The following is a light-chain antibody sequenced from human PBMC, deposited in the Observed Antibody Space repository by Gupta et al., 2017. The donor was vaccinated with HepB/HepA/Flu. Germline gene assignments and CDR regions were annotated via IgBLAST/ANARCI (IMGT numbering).Light chain of an antibody. V-gene: IGKV3-11*01. Sequence: EILLTQSPATLSLSPGERATLSCRASQSVSSYLAWYQQKPGQAPRLLIYDASNRVTGIPARFSGSGSGTDFTLTSSSLEPEDFAVYYWQQRSNWITFGQGTLLEIK. CDR1: QSVSSY. J-gene: IGKJ5*01. CDR3: QQRSNWIT. CDR2: DAS.